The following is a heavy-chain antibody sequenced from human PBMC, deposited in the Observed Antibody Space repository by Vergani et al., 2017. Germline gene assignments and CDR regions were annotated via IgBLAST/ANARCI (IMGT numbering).Heavy chain of an antibody. Sequence: QLQLQESGPGLVKPSETLSLTCTVPGGSISSSSYYWGWIRQPPGKGLEWIGSIYYSGSTYYNPSLKSRVTISVDTSKNQFSLKLSSVTAADTAVYYCARVDTVDDYYYMDVWGKGTTVTVSS. CDR3: ARVDTVDDYYYMDV. J-gene: IGHJ6*03. CDR1: GGSISSSSYY. V-gene: IGHV4-39*01. D-gene: IGHD5-12*01. CDR2: IYYSGST.